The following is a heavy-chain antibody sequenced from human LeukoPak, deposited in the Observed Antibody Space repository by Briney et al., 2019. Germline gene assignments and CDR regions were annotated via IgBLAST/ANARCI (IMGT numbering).Heavy chain of an antibody. V-gene: IGHV4-30-4*01. J-gene: IGHJ4*02. Sequence: SETLSLTCTVSGGSISSGDYYWSWIRQPPGKGLEWIGHIYYSGSTYYNPSLKSRVTISVDTSKNQFSLKLSSVTAADTAVYYCARVLLWFGELQSVDYWGQGTLVTVSS. CDR3: ARVLLWFGELQSVDY. D-gene: IGHD3-10*01. CDR1: GGSISSGDYY. CDR2: IYYSGST.